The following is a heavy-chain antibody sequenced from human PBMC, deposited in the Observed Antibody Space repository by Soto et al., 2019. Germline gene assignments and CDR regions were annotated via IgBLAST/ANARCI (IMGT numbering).Heavy chain of an antibody. V-gene: IGHV3-74*01. CDR3: VRDWLQSSGEY. CDR1: GFTFTRFW. CDR2: INSDGSST. Sequence: EVQLVESGGGLVQPGGSLRLSCAASGFTFTRFWMHWVRQVPGKWLVWVSRINSDGSSTGYADSVKGRFTISRDNAKNTVYLQMKSLRAADTAMYYCVRDWLQSSGEYWGQGSLVTVSS. D-gene: IGHD7-27*01. J-gene: IGHJ4*02.